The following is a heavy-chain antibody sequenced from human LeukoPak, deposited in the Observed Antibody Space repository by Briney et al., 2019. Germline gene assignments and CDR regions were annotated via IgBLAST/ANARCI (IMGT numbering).Heavy chain of an antibody. J-gene: IGHJ5*02. CDR3: ARDFFRGITGPFGP. CDR1: GYTFTSHG. V-gene: IGHV1-18*01. Sequence: ASVKVSCKASGYTFTSHGISWVRQAPGQGLEWMGWISAYNGNTNYAQKLQGRVTMTTDTSTSTAYMELRSLRSDDTAVYYCARDFFRGITGPFGPWGQGTLVTVSS. D-gene: IGHD1-20*01. CDR2: ISAYNGNT.